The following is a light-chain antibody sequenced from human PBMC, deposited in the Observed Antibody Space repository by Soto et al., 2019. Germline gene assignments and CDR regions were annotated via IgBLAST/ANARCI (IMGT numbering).Light chain of an antibody. CDR2: GVT. CDR1: SSDVGGYNY. V-gene: IGLV2-14*01. J-gene: IGLJ1*01. Sequence: QSALTQPASVSGSPGQSITISCTGTSSDVGGYNYVSWYQQHPGIAPKLLIYGVTNRPSGVSTRFSGSKSGITASLTSSGLQAEDEFDYHCSSYTSASTLLYLFGTGTKLTVL. CDR3: SSYTSASTLLYL.